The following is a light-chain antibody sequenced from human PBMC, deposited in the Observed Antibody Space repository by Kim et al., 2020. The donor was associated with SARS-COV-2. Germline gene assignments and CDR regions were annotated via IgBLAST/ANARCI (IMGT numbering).Light chain of an antibody. V-gene: IGLV2-23*02. CDR3: CSYGGSSTLV. J-gene: IGLJ2*01. CDR2: EVT. Sequence: QSALTQPASVSGSPGQSITISCTGTSSDVGGYNFVSWYQQHPGQVPKLMIYEVTKRPSGVSNRFSGSKSGNTASLTISGLQAEDEADYYCCSYGGSSTLVFGGGTQLTVL. CDR1: SSDVGGYNF.